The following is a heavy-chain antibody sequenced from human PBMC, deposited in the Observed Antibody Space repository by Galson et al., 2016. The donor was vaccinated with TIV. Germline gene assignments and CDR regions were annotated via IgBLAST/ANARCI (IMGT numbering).Heavy chain of an antibody. D-gene: IGHD5-24*01. CDR3: ARRTDGHLYDYYGMDV. CDR1: EGIFSGYA. CDR2: IISIFRTA. J-gene: IGHJ6*02. V-gene: IGHV1-69*13. Sequence: SVKVSCKASEGIFSGYAINWVRQAPGQGLEWMGRIISIFRTANYAEKFQGRVTITADDSTNTVHMGLSSLKSEDTAVYYCARRTDGHLYDYYGMDVWGQGTTVIVSS.